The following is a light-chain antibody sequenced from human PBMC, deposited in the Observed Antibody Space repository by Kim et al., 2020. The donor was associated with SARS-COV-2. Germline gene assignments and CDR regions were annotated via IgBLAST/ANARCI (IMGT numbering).Light chain of an antibody. CDR3: NSRDSNDNVV. CDR1: SLRSYY. Sequence: VALGQKVRITCQGDSLRSYYATWYKQKPGQAPIIVIYGKNNRPSGIPDRFSGSSSENTASLTITGTQAGDEADYYCNSRDSNDNVVFGGGTQLTVL. CDR2: GKN. J-gene: IGLJ2*01. V-gene: IGLV3-19*01.